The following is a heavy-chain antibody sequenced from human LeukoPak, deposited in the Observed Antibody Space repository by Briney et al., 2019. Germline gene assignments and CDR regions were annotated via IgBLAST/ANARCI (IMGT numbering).Heavy chain of an antibody. Sequence: GGSLRLSCAASGFTFSSYSMNWVRQAPGKGLEWVPSISSSSSYIYYADSVKGRFTISRDNAKNSLYLQMNSLRAEDTAVYYCARDIEVFGLGESTSRDAFDIWGQGTMVTVSS. V-gene: IGHV3-21*01. J-gene: IGHJ3*02. D-gene: IGHD2-2*01. CDR2: ISSSSSYI. CDR3: ARDIEVFGLGESTSRDAFDI. CDR1: GFTFSSYS.